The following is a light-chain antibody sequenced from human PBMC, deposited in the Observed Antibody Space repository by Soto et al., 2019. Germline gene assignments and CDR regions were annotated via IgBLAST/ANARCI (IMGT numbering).Light chain of an antibody. J-gene: IGKJ5*01. V-gene: IGKV1-9*01. Sequence: IQFTQSPSSLSASVGDRVTITCQASRGISSYLAWYQQKPGKAPKLLVYSASTLQSGVPSRFSGSGSGPDFTLTISSLQPEDSTTYFCQQLNSYPQTFGQGTRLEIK. CDR2: SAS. CDR3: QQLNSYPQT. CDR1: RGISSY.